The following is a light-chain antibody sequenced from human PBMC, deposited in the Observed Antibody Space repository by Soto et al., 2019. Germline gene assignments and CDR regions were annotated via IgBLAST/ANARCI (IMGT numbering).Light chain of an antibody. CDR3: QQYNNWPRT. CDR2: AAS. V-gene: IGKV3-15*01. J-gene: IGKJ1*01. Sequence: EIVMTQSPATLSVSPGERATLSCRASQSVSSNLAWYQQKPGQAPRLLIYAASTRATGFPARFSGSGSGTEFTLTISNLQSEDFAVYYCQQYNNWPRTFGQGTKVEIK. CDR1: QSVSSN.